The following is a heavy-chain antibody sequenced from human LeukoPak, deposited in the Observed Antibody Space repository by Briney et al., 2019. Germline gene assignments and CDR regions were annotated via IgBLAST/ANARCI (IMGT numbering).Heavy chain of an antibody. J-gene: IGHJ5*02. D-gene: IGHD2-15*01. CDR2: MPDDGSQQ. CDR1: GFTFSNDA. V-gene: IGHV3-30*01. Sequence: GRSLRLSCAASGFTFSNDAMHRGREAPGQGLEWGGVMPDDGSQQYYADSVKGRFTISRDNSNNTVFLQLTSLRTEDTAVYYCARQRVGSCRSWGPGTLVTVSS. CDR3: ARQRVGSCRS.